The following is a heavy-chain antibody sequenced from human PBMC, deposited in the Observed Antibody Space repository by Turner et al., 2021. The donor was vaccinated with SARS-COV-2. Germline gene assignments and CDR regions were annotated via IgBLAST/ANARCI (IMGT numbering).Heavy chain of an antibody. V-gene: IGHV4-39*01. CDR3: ARFEYGYSYDFGFDY. CDR2: IYYSGST. CDR1: GGSISSSSYY. D-gene: IGHD5-18*01. J-gene: IGHJ4*02. Sequence: QLQLQESGPGLVKPSETPSLTSTVSGGSISSSSYYWGWIRQPPGKGLEWIGSIYYSGSTYYNPSLKSRVTISVDTSKNQFSLKLSSVTAADTAVYYCARFEYGYSYDFGFDYWGQGTLVTVSS.